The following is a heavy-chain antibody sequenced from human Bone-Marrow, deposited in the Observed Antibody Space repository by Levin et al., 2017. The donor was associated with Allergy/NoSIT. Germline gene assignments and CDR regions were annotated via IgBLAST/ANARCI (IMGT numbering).Heavy chain of an antibody. CDR2: ISGSGISL. D-gene: IGHD1-1*01. J-gene: IGHJ6*02. CDR1: GFMFSSFA. Sequence: SCAASGFMFSSFAVSWVRQAPGKGLEWVSSISGSGISLHYTDSVKGRFTITRDNSKNTLYLQMNSLRADDTAVYYCAKLGTRKVRVIMDVWGQGTTVTVSS. CDR3: AKLGTRKVRVIMDV. V-gene: IGHV3-23*01.